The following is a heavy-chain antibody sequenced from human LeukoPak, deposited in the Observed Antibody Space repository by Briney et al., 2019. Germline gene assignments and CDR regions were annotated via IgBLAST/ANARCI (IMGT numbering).Heavy chain of an antibody. CDR1: GYTFTGYY. J-gene: IGHJ4*02. CDR2: INPNSGGT. V-gene: IGHV1-2*02. D-gene: IGHD3-16*01. Sequence: ASVTVSCTASGYTFTGYYMHWVRQAPGQGLEWMGWINPNSGGTNYAQKFQGRVTMTRDTSISTAYMELSRLRSDDTAVYYCARVHPRGGSYFDYWSQGTLVTVSS. CDR3: ARVHPRGGSYFDY.